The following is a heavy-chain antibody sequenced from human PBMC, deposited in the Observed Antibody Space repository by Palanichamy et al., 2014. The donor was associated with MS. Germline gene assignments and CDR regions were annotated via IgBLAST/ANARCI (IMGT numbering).Heavy chain of an antibody. D-gene: IGHD3-22*01. CDR3: ARDSQWLLDY. CDR2: IGVDSSTL. Sequence: EVQLVESGGGLVQPGGSLRLSCAASGFTFSSYSMNWVRQAPGKGLEWVSYIGVDSSTLTYTDSVKGRFTISRDDAKNSLYLQMNSLRDDDTAVYYCARDSQWLLDYWGQGTLVTVSS. V-gene: IGHV3-48*02. J-gene: IGHJ4*02. CDR1: GFTFSSYS.